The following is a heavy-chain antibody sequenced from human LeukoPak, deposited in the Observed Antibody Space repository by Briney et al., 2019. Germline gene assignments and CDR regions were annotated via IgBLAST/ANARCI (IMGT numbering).Heavy chain of an antibody. CDR1: GFSFSRAW. D-gene: IGHD1-26*01. V-gene: IGHV3-48*03. Sequence: GGSLRLSCAASGFSFSRAWMSWVRQAPGKGLEWVSYISSSDGTIYYADSVKGRFTFSSDNAKNSLYLQMNSLRADDTAVYYCARVSESYHDYWGQGTLVTVSS. J-gene: IGHJ4*02. CDR2: ISSSDGTI. CDR3: ARVSESYHDY.